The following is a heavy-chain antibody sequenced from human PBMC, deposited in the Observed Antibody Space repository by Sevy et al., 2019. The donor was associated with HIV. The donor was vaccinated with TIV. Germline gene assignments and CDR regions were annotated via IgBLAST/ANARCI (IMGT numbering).Heavy chain of an antibody. D-gene: IGHD2-8*02. CDR3: AREGILYWVNRSASDAFDI. CDR1: GCTFSSYE. V-gene: IGHV3-48*03. CDR2: ISSSGSTI. J-gene: IGHJ3*02. Sequence: GGSLKLSCAASGCTFSSYEMNWVRQAPGKGLEWVSYISSSGSTIYYADYVKSRFTTSSDNANNSLYQQMNSLGAEDMAVYYCAREGILYWVNRSASDAFDIWGQGTMVTVSS.